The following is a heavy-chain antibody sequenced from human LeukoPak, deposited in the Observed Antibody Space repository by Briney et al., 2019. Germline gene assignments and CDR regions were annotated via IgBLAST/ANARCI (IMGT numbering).Heavy chain of an antibody. V-gene: IGHV1-69*05. CDR2: IIPIFGTA. CDR1: GGTFSSYA. D-gene: IGHD2-2*01. J-gene: IGHJ6*03. CDR3: ASRYCSSTSCGGHYYYYMDV. Sequence: SVSVSCKASGGTFSSYAISWVRQAPGQGLEWRGGIIPIFGTANYAQKFQRRVTITTDESTSTAYMELSSLRSEDTAVYYCASRYCSSTSCGGHYYYYMDVWGKGTTVTVSS.